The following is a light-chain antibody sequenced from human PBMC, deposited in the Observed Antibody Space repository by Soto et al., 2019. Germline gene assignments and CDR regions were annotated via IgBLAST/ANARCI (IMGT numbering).Light chain of an antibody. CDR1: SSDVGNYNL. Sequence: QSALAQPASVSGSPGQSITISCTGTSSDVGNYNLVSWYQQHPGQAPKLMIFEGSKRPSGVSNRFSGSKSGNTASLTISGLQAEDEADYYCCSYAGPSPVVFGGGPMLTVL. CDR2: EGS. V-gene: IGLV2-23*01. J-gene: IGLJ3*02. CDR3: CSYAGPSPVV.